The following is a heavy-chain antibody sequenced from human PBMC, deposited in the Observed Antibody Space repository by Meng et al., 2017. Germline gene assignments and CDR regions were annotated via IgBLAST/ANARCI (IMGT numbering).Heavy chain of an antibody. V-gene: IGHV1-3*01. CDR1: GYTFTSYA. D-gene: IGHD3-22*01. CDR2: INAGNGNT. CDR3: ATDGQDSSGYYSWYFDL. J-gene: IGHJ2*01. Sequence: QVQLVQSGAKVKKPGASVKVSCKASGYTFTSYAMHWVRQAPGQRLEWMGWINAGNGNTKYSQKFQGRVTITRDTSASTAYMELSSLRSEDTAVYYCATDGQDSSGYYSWYFDLWGRGTLVTVSS.